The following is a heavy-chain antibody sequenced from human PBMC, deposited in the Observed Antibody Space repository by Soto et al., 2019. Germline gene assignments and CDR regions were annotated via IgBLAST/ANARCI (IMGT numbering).Heavy chain of an antibody. V-gene: IGHV3-33*01. CDR1: GFTFSSYG. D-gene: IGHD3-16*01. CDR3: ARGDYRNSFDL. J-gene: IGHJ2*01. Sequence: QVQLVESGGGVVQPGRSLRLSCAASGFTFSSYGMHWVRQAPGKGLERVAVIWYDGSNKYYADSVKGRFTISRDNSKYTLYLQMNSLRAEDTAVYYCARGDYRNSFDLWGRGTLVTVSS. CDR2: IWYDGSNK.